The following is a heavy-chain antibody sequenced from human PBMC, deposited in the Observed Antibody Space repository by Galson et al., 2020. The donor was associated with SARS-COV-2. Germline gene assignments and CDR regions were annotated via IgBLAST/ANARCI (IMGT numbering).Heavy chain of an antibody. Sequence: GGSLRLSCEASGFTFFSYAINWVRQAPGKGLDWVAVISYDGSEKYYGDSVKGRFTISRDNSRNTLYLEMDRLRPEDTAVYYCARSGPSLAGTMGAFDIWGQGTTVTVSS. V-gene: IGHV3-30*04. J-gene: IGHJ3*02. CDR1: GFTFFSYA. CDR2: ISYDGSEK. CDR3: ARSGPSLAGTMGAFDI. D-gene: IGHD6-19*01.